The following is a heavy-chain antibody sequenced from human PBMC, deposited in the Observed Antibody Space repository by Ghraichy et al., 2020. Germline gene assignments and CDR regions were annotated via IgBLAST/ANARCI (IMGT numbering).Heavy chain of an antibody. CDR1: GGSISGSTYY. V-gene: IGHV4-39*01. CDR2: VRYGGDP. Sequence: SETLSLTCTVSGGSISGSTYYWGWIRQPPGKGLEWIGSVRYGGDPYCNPSLKSRVTISVDTSKNQFSLKLSSATAADTAVYYCVRSTDSSGYVYWGQGTLVTVSS. J-gene: IGHJ4*02. D-gene: IGHD3-22*01. CDR3: VRSTDSSGYVY.